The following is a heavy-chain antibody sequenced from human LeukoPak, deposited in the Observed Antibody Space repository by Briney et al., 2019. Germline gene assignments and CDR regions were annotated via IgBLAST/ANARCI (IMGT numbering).Heavy chain of an antibody. CDR2: IWYDGSNK. Sequence: GGSLRLSCAASGFTFSSYGMHWVRQAPGKGLEWVAVIWYDGSNKYYADSVKGRFTISRDNSKNTLYLQMNSLRAEDTAVYFFAKQRTAYDILTGYEYWGQGTLVTVSS. CDR1: GFTFSSYG. J-gene: IGHJ4*02. D-gene: IGHD3-9*01. CDR3: AKQRTAYDILTGYEY. V-gene: IGHV3-33*06.